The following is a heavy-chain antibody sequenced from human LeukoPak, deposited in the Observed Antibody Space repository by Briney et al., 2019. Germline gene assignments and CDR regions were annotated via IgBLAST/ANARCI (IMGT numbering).Heavy chain of an antibody. Sequence: SETLSLTCTVSGGSISSYYWSWIRQPPGKGLEWIGYIYYSGSTNYNPSLKSRVTISVDTSKNQFSPKLSSVTAADTAVYYCARSYVKGWFDPWGQGTLVTVSS. D-gene: IGHD3-16*01. CDR1: GGSISSYY. J-gene: IGHJ5*02. V-gene: IGHV4-59*08. CDR3: ARSYVKGWFDP. CDR2: IYYSGST.